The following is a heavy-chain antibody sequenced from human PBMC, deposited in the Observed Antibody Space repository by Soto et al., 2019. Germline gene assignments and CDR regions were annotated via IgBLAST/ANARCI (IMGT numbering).Heavy chain of an antibody. J-gene: IGHJ4*02. CDR1: GGSISSSSYY. Sequence: PSETLSLTCTVSGGSISSSSYYWGWIRQPPGKGLEWIGSIYYDGSTYYNPSLKSRVTISVDTSKNQFSLKLRSVTAADTAVYYCARRIRFISRTVGFFDSWGQGTLVTVSS. CDR2: IYYDGST. V-gene: IGHV4-39*01. CDR3: ARRIRFISRTVGFFDS. D-gene: IGHD1-26*01.